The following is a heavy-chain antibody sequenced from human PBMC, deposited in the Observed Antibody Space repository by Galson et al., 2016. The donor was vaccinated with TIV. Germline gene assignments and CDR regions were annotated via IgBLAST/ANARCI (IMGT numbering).Heavy chain of an antibody. CDR1: GGTFSSYV. J-gene: IGHJ6*02. Sequence: LVKVSCKAPGGTFSSYVIKWVRQAPGQGLEWMGEIIPMFGTANYAQKFQGRVTITADESTSKAYMELSSLRSEDTAVYYCAKDRNTAFDTHYSYYGLDVWDQGTTVIVSS. CDR2: IIPMFGTA. D-gene: IGHD5-18*01. CDR3: AKDRNTAFDTHYSYYGLDV. V-gene: IGHV1-69*13.